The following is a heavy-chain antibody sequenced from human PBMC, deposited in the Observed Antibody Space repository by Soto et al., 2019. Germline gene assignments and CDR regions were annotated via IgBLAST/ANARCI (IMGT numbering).Heavy chain of an antibody. V-gene: IGHV1-18*04. CDR1: GYTFTSYG. J-gene: IGHJ5*02. CDR3: ARDTPELLWFGELSHWFDP. Sequence: ASAKISCKNSGYTFTSYGISWVRQAPGQGLERLGWISAYNGNTNYAQKLQGRFTMTTDTSTSTAYRELRSLRSDDTAVYYCARDTPELLWFGELSHWFDPWGQGTLVTVSS. CDR2: ISAYNGNT. D-gene: IGHD3-10*01.